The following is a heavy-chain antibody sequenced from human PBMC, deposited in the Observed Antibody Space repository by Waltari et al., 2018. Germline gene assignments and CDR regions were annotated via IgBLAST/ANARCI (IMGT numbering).Heavy chain of an antibody. CDR3: ARGRSNYVFDY. D-gene: IGHD4-4*01. CDR2: IYYSGST. Sequence: QLQLQESGPGLVKPSETLSLTCTVSGGSISSSSYYWGWIRQPPGKGLEWIGSIYYSGSTYYNPSLKSRVTISVDTSKNQFSLKLSSVTAADTAVYYCARGRSNYVFDYWGQGTLVTVSS. V-gene: IGHV4-39*07. CDR1: GGSISSSSYY. J-gene: IGHJ4*02.